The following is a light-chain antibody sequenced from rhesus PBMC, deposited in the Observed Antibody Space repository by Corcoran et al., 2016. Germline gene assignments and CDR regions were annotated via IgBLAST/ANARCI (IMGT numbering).Light chain of an antibody. CDR2: YAY. V-gene: IGKV1-66*01. CDR3: QQYHISPPT. CDR1: QDINHY. Sequence: DIQMTQSPSSLSASVGDRVTITCRASQDINHYLSWYQPKPGKAPKPLMYYAYSLKTGVPSRFSGTGSRTDYTRTISSLQPEDIASYYGQQYHISPPTLGGETKVELK. J-gene: IGKJ4*01.